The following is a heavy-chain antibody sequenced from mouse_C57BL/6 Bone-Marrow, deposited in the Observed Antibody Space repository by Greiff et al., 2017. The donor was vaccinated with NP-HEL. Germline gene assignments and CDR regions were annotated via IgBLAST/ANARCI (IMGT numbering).Heavy chain of an antibody. D-gene: IGHD1-1*01. CDR1: GFTFSSYG. J-gene: IGHJ3*01. V-gene: IGHV5-6*02. Sequence: EVKVEESGGDLVKPGGSLTLSCAASGFTFSSYGMSWVRQTPDTKLEWVATFSSGGSYTYYPDSVKGRFTISRDTAKNTLYLQMSSLKSEDTAMYYCARRTVEFADWGQGTLVTVSA. CDR3: ARRTVEFAD. CDR2: FSSGGSYT.